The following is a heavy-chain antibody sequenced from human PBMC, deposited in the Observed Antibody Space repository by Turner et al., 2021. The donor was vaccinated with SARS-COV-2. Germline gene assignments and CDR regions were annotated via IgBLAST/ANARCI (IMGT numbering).Heavy chain of an antibody. J-gene: IGHJ5*02. D-gene: IGHD6-13*01. CDR3: ARGGRSSSWSDRRGENWFGP. CDR2: IIPMFGTT. V-gene: IGHV1-69*01. Sequence: QVQLVQSGAEVKKPGSSVKVSCKSSGGTFRKYAISWVRQAPGQGLEWMGGIIPMFGTTNYAQKFQGRVTITADESTTTAYMELSSLRSEDTAVYYCARGGRSSSWSDRRGENWFGPWGQGTLVTVSS. CDR1: GGTFRKYA.